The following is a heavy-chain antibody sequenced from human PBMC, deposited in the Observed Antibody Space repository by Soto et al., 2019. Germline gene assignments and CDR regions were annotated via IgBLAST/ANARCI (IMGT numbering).Heavy chain of an antibody. CDR2: ISGSGGST. D-gene: IGHD1-26*01. CDR3: AKQNADIVGATILDY. Sequence: GGSLRLSCAASGFTFSSYAMSWVRQAPGKGLEWVSAISGSGGSTYYADSVKGRFTISRDNSKNTLYLQMNSLRVEDTAVYYCAKQNADIVGATILDYWGQGTLVTVSS. CDR1: GFTFSSYA. V-gene: IGHV3-23*01. J-gene: IGHJ4*02.